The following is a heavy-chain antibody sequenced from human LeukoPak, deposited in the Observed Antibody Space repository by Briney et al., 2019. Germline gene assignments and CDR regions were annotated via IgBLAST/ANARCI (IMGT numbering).Heavy chain of an antibody. CDR3: ARDPGSTNYYFDY. CDR1: GFIFSSYG. CDR2: IWYDGSKK. Sequence: GGSLRLSCVASGFIFSSYGMHWVRQAPGKGLEWVAVIWYDGSKKYYADSVKGRFTISRDDSKNTLYLQMYSLRAEDTAVYYCARDPGSTNYYFDYWGQGTLVTVSS. D-gene: IGHD5/OR15-5a*01. V-gene: IGHV3-33*01. J-gene: IGHJ4*02.